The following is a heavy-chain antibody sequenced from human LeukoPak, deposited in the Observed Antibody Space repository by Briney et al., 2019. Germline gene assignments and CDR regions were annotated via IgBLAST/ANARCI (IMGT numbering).Heavy chain of an antibody. V-gene: IGHV3-30*18. D-gene: IGHD3-9*01. CDR3: AKDWDEGYDILTGYYSPTYFDY. Sequence: GGSLRLSCAASGFTFSSYGMHWVRQAPGKGLEWVAVISYDGSNKYYADSVKGRFTISRDNSKNTLYLQMNSLRAEDTAVYYCAKDWDEGYDILTGYYSPTYFDYWGQGTLVTVSS. CDR1: GFTFSSYG. CDR2: ISYDGSNK. J-gene: IGHJ4*02.